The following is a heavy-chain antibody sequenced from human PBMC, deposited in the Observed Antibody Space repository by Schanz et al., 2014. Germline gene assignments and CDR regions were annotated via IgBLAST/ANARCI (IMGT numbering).Heavy chain of an antibody. Sequence: EVQLVESGGGLVQPGGSLRLSCAASGFTFSSYAMSWVRQAPGKGLVWVSFIYIGGNTYYADSVKGRFTISRDNAKNSLYLEMNSLRAEDTALYYCARDRRNADLDYWGQGTLVTVSS. J-gene: IGHJ4*02. CDR2: IYIGGNT. CDR1: GFTFSSYA. D-gene: IGHD1-1*01. V-gene: IGHV3-23*04. CDR3: ARDRRNADLDY.